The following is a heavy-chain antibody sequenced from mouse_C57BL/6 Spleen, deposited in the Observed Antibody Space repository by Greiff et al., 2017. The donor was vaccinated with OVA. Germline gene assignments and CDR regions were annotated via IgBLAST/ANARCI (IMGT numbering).Heavy chain of an antibody. CDR1: GYTFTSYW. J-gene: IGHJ3*01. Sequence: QVQLKQSGAELVKPGASVKLSCKASGYTFTSYWMQWVKQRPGQGLEWIGEIDPSDSYTNYNQKFKGKATLTVDTSSSTAYMQLSSLTSEDSAVYYCARSHAWFAYWGQGTLVTVSA. CDR2: IDPSDSYT. V-gene: IGHV1-50*01. CDR3: ARSHAWFAY.